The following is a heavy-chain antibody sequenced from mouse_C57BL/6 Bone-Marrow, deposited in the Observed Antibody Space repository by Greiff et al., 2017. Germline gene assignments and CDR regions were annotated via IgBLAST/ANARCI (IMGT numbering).Heavy chain of an antibody. D-gene: IGHD2-4*01. V-gene: IGHV1-62-2*01. Sequence: QVQLKQSGAELVKPGASVKLSCKASGYIFTEYTLHWVRQRSGQGLEWIGWFYPGSGSIKDNERFKDKATLTADKSSNTVYMELSRLTSEDSAVYFGARHERYDDYEGYCDYWGQGSTLTVSS. CDR2: FYPGSGSI. CDR3: ARHERYDDYEGYCDY. J-gene: IGHJ2*01. CDR1: GYIFTEYT.